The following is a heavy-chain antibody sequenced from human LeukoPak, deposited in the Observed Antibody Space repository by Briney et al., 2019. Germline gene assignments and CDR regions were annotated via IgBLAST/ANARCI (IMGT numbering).Heavy chain of an antibody. V-gene: IGHV1-69*13. CDR3: ARAGEVRTIFGVSWVY. CDR2: IIPIFGTA. CDR1: GGTFSSYA. Sequence: SVKVSCKASGGTFSSYAISWVRQAPGQGLEWMGGIIPIFGTANYAQKFQGRVTITADESTSTAYMELSSLRSEDTAVHYCARAGEVRTIFGVSWVYWGQGTLVTVSS. D-gene: IGHD3-3*01. J-gene: IGHJ4*02.